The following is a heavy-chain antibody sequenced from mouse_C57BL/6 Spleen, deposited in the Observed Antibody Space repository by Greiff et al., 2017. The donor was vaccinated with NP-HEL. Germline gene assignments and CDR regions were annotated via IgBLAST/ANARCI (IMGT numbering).Heavy chain of an antibody. CDR2: IYPRSGNT. D-gene: IGHD1-1*01. Sequence: QVQLKESGAELARPGASVKLSCKASGYTFTSYGISWVKQRTGQGLEWIGEIYPRSGNTYYNEKFKGKATLTADKSSSTAYMELRSLTSEDSAVYFCARGGFFYYYFDYWGQGTTLTVSS. V-gene: IGHV1-81*01. J-gene: IGHJ2*01. CDR1: GYTFTSYG. CDR3: ARGGFFYYYFDY.